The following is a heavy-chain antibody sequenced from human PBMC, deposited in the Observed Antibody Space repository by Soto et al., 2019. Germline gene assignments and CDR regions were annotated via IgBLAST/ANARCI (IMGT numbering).Heavy chain of an antibody. CDR1: GFTFSSYA. CDR2: ISYDGSNK. Sequence: PGGSLRLSCAASGFTFSSYAMHWVRQAPGKGLEWVAVISYDGSNKYYADSVKGRFTISRDNSKNTLYLQMNSLRDEDTAKYYCVRDGYCTYDLCYTHFFDFWGQGTQVNV. V-gene: IGHV3-30-3*01. D-gene: IGHD2-8*01. CDR3: VRDGYCTYDLCYTHFFDF. J-gene: IGHJ4*02.